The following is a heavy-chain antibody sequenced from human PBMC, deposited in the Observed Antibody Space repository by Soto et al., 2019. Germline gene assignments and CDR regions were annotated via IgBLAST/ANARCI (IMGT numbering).Heavy chain of an antibody. Sequence: GGALKLSWAASGFTFRSYGMHWVRQAPGKGLEWVAVIWYDGSNKYYADSVKGRFTISRDNSKNTLYLQMNSLRAEDTAVYYCARAGSMVRGVNYYYYMDVWGKGTTVTVSS. J-gene: IGHJ6*03. V-gene: IGHV3-33*01. D-gene: IGHD3-10*01. CDR1: GFTFRSYG. CDR3: ARAGSMVRGVNYYYYMDV. CDR2: IWYDGSNK.